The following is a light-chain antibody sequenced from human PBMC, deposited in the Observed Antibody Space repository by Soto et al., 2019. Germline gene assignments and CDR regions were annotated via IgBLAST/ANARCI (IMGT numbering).Light chain of an antibody. J-gene: IGKJ1*01. CDR2: DAS. CDR3: QQTYNAPLT. Sequence: IQMTQSPSSLAASVGDRITITCRATQTSSTYVNWYRQKSGAAPELLLYDASTLQSGVPSRFSGGASGTDFTLTISTLQLEDFATYCSQQTYNAPLTFGQGTKVEIK. V-gene: IGKV1-39*01. CDR1: QTSSTY.